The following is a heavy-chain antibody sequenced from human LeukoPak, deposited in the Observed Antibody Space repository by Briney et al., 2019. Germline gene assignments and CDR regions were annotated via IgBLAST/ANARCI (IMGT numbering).Heavy chain of an antibody. V-gene: IGHV3-15*01. Sequence: KSGGSLRLSCAASGFTFSSYGMHWVRQAPGKGLEWVGRIKSKTDGGTTDYAAPVKARFTISRDDSKNTLYLQMNSLKTEDTAVYYCTTDRRVYSYGLDYWGQGTLVTVSS. CDR1: GFTFSSYG. D-gene: IGHD5-18*01. J-gene: IGHJ4*02. CDR3: TTDRRVYSYGLDY. CDR2: IKSKTDGGTT.